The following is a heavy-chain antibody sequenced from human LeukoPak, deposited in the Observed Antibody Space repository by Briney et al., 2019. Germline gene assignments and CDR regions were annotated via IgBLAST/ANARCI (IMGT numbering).Heavy chain of an antibody. CDR1: GFRFSDYF. J-gene: IGHJ4*02. V-gene: IGHV3-11*01. CDR2: ISSSGSAT. D-gene: IGHD5-18*01. CDR3: ARDLAYGYEEFDY. Sequence: GGSLRLSCAGSGFRFSDYFMSWVRQAPGKGLEWVSYISSSGSATTYADSVRGRFTVSRDNAMNSLYLQMNSLRAEDTAVYYCARDLAYGYEEFDYWGQGTLVTVS.